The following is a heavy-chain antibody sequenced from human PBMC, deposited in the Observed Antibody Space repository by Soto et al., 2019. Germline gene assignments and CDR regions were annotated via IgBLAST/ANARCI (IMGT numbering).Heavy chain of an antibody. Sequence: SETLSLTCTVSGGSINDGSYHWSWLRQHPGKGLEFIGYIFYTGSKYHNPSLETRVTMSADTSNNEVSLGLHSLTAADTAVYYCARLDYGVSAFDLWGRGTLVTVSS. V-gene: IGHV4-31*03. J-gene: IGHJ4*02. CDR2: IFYTGSK. CDR3: ARLDYGVSAFDL. D-gene: IGHD4-17*01. CDR1: GGSINDGSYH.